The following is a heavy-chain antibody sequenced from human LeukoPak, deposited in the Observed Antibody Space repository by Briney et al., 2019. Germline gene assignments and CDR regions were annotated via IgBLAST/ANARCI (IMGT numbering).Heavy chain of an antibody. V-gene: IGHV3-15*01. D-gene: IGHD3-10*01. CDR1: GFTFSNAW. CDR2: IKSKTDGGTT. CDR3: TTDLLGFGQTDYYYYYMDV. Sequence: GGSLRLSCAASGFTFSNAWMSWVRQAPGKGLEWVGRIKSKTDGGTTDYAAPVKGRFTISRDDSKNTLYLQMNSLKTEDTAVYYCTTDLLGFGQTDYYYYYMDVWGKGTTVTISS. J-gene: IGHJ6*03.